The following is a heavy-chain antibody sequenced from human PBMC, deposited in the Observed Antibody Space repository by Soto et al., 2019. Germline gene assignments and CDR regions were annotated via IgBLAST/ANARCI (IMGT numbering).Heavy chain of an antibody. Sequence: QVQLVQSGAEVKKPGASVKVSCKASGYTFTSYGISWVRQAPGQGLEWMGWISAYNGNTNYAQKLQGRVTMTTDTTTSTAYMELRSLRSDDTAVYCCARESAGYCSGGSCYSGGDYWGQGTMVTVSS. CDR3: ARESAGYCSGGSCYSGGDY. CDR1: GYTFTSYG. D-gene: IGHD2-15*01. V-gene: IGHV1-18*01. J-gene: IGHJ4*02. CDR2: ISAYNGNT.